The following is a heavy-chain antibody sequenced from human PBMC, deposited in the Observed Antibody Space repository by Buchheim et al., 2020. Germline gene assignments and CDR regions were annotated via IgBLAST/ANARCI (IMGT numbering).Heavy chain of an antibody. CDR1: GFTFSSYA. D-gene: IGHD3-3*01. V-gene: IGHV3-30-3*01. CDR2: ISYDGSNK. J-gene: IGHJ6*02. CDR3: ARDDVAKYYDFWSGYLYYYYYGMDV. Sequence: QVQLVESGGGVVQPGRSLRLSCAASGFTFSSYAMHWVRQAPGKGLEWVAVISYDGSNKYYADSVKGRFTISRDNSKNTLYLQMNSLRAEDTAVYYCARDDVAKYYDFWSGYLYYYYYGMDVWGQGTT.